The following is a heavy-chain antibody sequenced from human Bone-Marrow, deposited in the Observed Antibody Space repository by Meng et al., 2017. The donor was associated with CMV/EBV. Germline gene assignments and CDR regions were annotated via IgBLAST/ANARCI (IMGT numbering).Heavy chain of an antibody. V-gene: IGHV3-7*01. CDR2: IKEDGSEK. Sequence: GESLKISCAASEFTFSNYWMSWVRQAPGKGLEWVANIKEDGSEKYYVVSVKGRFTISRDNAKNSLYLQMNSLRVDDTAVYYCARVPVDKTFFFQEYYFDYWGQGTLVTVSS. J-gene: IGHJ4*02. D-gene: IGHD1-14*01. CDR3: ARVPVDKTFFFQEYYFDY. CDR1: EFTFSNYW.